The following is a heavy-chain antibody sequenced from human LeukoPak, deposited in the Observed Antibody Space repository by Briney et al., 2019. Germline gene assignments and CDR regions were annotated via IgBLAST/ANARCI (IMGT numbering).Heavy chain of an antibody. CDR3: AGPHSSGPKGAFDI. CDR2: IWYDGSNK. D-gene: IGHD3-22*01. Sequence: GGSLRLSCAASGFTFSSYGMHWVRQAPGKGLEWVAVIWYDGSNKYYADSVKGRFTISRDNSKNTLYLQMNSLRAEDTAVYYCAGPHSSGPKGAFDIWGQGTMVTVSS. V-gene: IGHV3-33*01. J-gene: IGHJ3*02. CDR1: GFTFSSYG.